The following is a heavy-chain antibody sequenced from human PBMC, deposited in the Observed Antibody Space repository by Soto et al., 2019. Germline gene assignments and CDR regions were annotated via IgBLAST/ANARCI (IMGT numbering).Heavy chain of an antibody. CDR1: GYTFTSYD. D-gene: IGHD5-12*01. CDR2: MNPNSGNT. Sequence: ASVKVSCKASGYTFTSYDINWVRHATGQGLEWMGWMNPNSGNTGYAQKFQGRVTMTRNTSISTAYMELSSLRSEDTAVYYCARFYRPDYHLKTGTTDVSGKAPSLTLAS. J-gene: IGHJ6*04. CDR3: ARFYRPDYHLKTGTTDV. V-gene: IGHV1-8*01.